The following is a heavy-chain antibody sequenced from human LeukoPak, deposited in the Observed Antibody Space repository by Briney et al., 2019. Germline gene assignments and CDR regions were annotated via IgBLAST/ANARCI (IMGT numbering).Heavy chain of an antibody. Sequence: GGSLRLSCAASGSTFSSYSMNWVRQAPGKGREWVSYISSSNSTIYYADSVKGRFTISRDNAKNSLYLQMNSLKAEDSAVYYCARDRFGWFDPWGQGTLVTVSS. J-gene: IGHJ5*02. CDR3: ARDRFGWFDP. CDR2: ISSSNSTI. D-gene: IGHD3-10*01. V-gene: IGHV3-48*01. CDR1: GSTFSSYS.